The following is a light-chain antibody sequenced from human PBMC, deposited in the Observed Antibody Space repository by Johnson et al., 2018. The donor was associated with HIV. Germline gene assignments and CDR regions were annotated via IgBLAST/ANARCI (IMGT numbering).Light chain of an antibody. CDR3: GKWDLSLSVGEV. Sequence: QSVLTQPPSVSAAPGQKVTISCSGSSSNIGNNYVSWYQQLPGTAPKLLIYENNKRPSGIPDRFSGSKSGTSATLGITGLQTGDEADYYCGKWDLSLSVGEVLGTGTKVTVL. CDR1: SSNIGNNY. CDR2: ENN. V-gene: IGLV1-51*02. J-gene: IGLJ1*01.